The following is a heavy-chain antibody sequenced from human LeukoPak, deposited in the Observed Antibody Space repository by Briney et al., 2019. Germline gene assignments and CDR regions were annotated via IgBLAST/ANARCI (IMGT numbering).Heavy chain of an antibody. J-gene: IGHJ5*02. Sequence: PGGSLRLSCAASGFTVSSNYMSWVRQAPWKGLEWVSVIYSGGSTYYADSVKGRFTISRDNSKNTLYLQMNSLRAEDTAVYYCARDLWDCSSTSCSSGRFDPWGQGTLVTVSS. D-gene: IGHD2-2*01. V-gene: IGHV3-66*02. CDR2: IYSGGST. CDR3: ARDLWDCSSTSCSSGRFDP. CDR1: GFTVSSNY.